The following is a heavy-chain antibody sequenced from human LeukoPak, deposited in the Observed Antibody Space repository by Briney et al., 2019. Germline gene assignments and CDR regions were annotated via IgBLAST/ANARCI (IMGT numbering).Heavy chain of an antibody. CDR2: IYYSGST. D-gene: IGHD3-10*01. J-gene: IGHJ6*02. CDR1: GGSISSYY. V-gene: IGHV4-59*01. CDR3: ARGRDYYYGSGASRSPSNYGMDV. Sequence: PSETLSLTCTVSGGSISSYYGSWIRQPPGKGLEWIGYIYYSGSTNYNPSLKSRVTISVDTSKNQFSLKLSSVTAADTAVYYCARGRDYYYGSGASRSPSNYGMDVWGQGTTVTVSS.